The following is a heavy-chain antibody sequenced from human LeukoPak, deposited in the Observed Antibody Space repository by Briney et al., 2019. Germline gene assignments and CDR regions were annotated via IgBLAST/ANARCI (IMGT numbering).Heavy chain of an antibody. Sequence: GASVKVSCKASGYTFITYYIRWVRQAPGQGLEWMGIINPSGGSTSYAQRFQGRVTMTGDTSTSTVYMELSSLRSEDTAVYYCARSRLLLYYWGHGTPVTVSS. CDR1: GYTFITYY. CDR3: ARSRLLLYY. J-gene: IGHJ4*01. D-gene: IGHD2-21*02. V-gene: IGHV1-46*01. CDR2: INPSGGST.